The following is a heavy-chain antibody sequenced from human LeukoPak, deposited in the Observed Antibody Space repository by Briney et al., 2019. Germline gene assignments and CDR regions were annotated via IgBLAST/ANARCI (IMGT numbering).Heavy chain of an antibody. Sequence: GGSLRLSCAASGFTFSSYAMSWVRQAPGKGLEWVSAISGSGSSTYYADSVKGRFTISRDNSKNTLYLQMNSLRAEDTAVYYCARDSSSGWYMVDYYYGMDVWGQGTTVTVSS. V-gene: IGHV3-23*01. CDR3: ARDSSSGWYMVDYYYGMDV. CDR2: ISGSGSST. J-gene: IGHJ6*02. D-gene: IGHD6-19*01. CDR1: GFTFSSYA.